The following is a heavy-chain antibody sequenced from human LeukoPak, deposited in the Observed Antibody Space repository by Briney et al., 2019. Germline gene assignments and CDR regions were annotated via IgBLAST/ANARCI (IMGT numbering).Heavy chain of an antibody. CDR1: GGSFSGYY. CDR3: ARTRAYYFDY. V-gene: IGHV4-34*01. CDR2: INHSGST. J-gene: IGHJ4*02. Sequence: SETLSLACAVYGGSFSGYYWSWIRQPPGKGLEWIGEINHSGSTNYNPSLKSRVTISVDTSKNQFSLKLSSVTAADTAVYYCARTRAYYFDYWGQGTLVTVSS. D-gene: IGHD3-10*01.